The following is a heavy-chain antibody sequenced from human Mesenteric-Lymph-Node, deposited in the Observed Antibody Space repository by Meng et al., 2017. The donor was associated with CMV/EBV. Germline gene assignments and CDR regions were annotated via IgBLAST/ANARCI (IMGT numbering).Heavy chain of an antibody. Sequence: GSLRPSCAVSGGSTSSSNWWSGVRQPPGKGLEWIGEISHSGSTNYNPSLKSRVTISVDKSKNQFSLKLSSVTAADTAVYYCARERLVSGTFSGFDPWGQGTMVTVSS. D-gene: IGHD1-26*01. J-gene: IGHJ5*02. V-gene: IGHV4-4*02. CDR1: GGSTSSSNW. CDR2: ISHSGST. CDR3: ARERLVSGTFSGFDP.